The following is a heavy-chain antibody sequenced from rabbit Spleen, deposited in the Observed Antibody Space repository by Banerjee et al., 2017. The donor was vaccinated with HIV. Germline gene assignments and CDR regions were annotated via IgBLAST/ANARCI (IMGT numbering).Heavy chain of an antibody. Sequence: QEQLEESGGDLVKPEGSLTLTCTASGFSFSYSYWICWVRQAPGKGLEWIACIYVGSGGCTKYSIWAMGRFTFSKPSSTTVTLQMTSLTVAYTATYFCSRAGEGGDGYLNLWVPGILVTVS. V-gene: IGHV1S45*01. CDR2: IYVGSGGCT. J-gene: IGHJ4*01. D-gene: IGHD2-1*01. CDR3: SRAGEGGDGYLNL. CDR1: GFSFSYSYW.